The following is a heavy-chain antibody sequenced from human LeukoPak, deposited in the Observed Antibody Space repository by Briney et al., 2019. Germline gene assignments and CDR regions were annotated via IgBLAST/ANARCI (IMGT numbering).Heavy chain of an antibody. V-gene: IGHV1-8*01. CDR1: GYTFTSYD. J-gene: IGHJ4*02. CDR3: ARVSRDYGDPIDY. Sequence: ASVKVSCKASGYTFTSYDINYVRQAPGQALEWMEWMNPNSGNTGYAQKSQGRVTMTRNASISTAYMELSSLRSEDTAVYYCARVSRDYGDPIDYWGQGTLVTVSS. D-gene: IGHD4-17*01. CDR2: MNPNSGNT.